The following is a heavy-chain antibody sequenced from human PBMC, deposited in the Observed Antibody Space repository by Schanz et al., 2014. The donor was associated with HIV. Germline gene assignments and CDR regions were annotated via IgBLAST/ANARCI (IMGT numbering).Heavy chain of an antibody. D-gene: IGHD5-18*01. Sequence: DVQLVESGGGVVRPGGSLRLSCAASGFTFHNYGMTWVRQGPGKGLEWVSGINWDGGITGYADSVKGRFTISRDNAKNSLYLKMNSLRAEDTALYYCAKDRGVVSGMVTNYYYGMDVWGQGTTVTVSS. J-gene: IGHJ6*02. CDR3: AKDRGVVSGMVTNYYYGMDV. CDR2: INWDGGIT. V-gene: IGHV3-20*04. CDR1: GFTFHNYG.